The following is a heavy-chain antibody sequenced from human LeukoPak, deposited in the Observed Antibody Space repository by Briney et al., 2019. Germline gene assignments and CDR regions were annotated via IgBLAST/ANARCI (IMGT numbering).Heavy chain of an antibody. CDR3: AREGRDIVVVDSP. J-gene: IGHJ5*02. CDR2: IYYSGST. D-gene: IGHD2-15*01. V-gene: IGHV4-39*07. Sequence: SETLSLTCTVSGGSISSSSYYWGWIRQPPGKGLEWIGSIYYSGSTYYNPSLKSRVTVSVDTSKNRFSLKLSSVTAADTAVYYCAREGRDIVVVDSPWGQGTLVTVSS. CDR1: GGSISSSSYY.